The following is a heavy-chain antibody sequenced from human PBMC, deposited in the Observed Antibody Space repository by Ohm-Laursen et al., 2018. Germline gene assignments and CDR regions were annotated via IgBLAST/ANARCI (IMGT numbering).Heavy chain of an antibody. Sequence: SLRLSCTASGFTFDDYAMHWVRQAPGKGLEWVSGISWNSGSIGYADSVKGRFTISRDNAKNSLYLQMNSLRAEDTALYYCAKDRARDGYESDYWGQGTLVTVSS. D-gene: IGHD5-24*01. J-gene: IGHJ4*02. CDR3: AKDRARDGYESDY. V-gene: IGHV3-9*01. CDR1: GFTFDDYA. CDR2: ISWNSGSI.